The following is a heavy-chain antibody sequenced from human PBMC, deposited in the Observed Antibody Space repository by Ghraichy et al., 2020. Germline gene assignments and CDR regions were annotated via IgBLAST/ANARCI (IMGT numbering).Heavy chain of an antibody. CDR2: ISYDGNNR. V-gene: IGHV3-30-3*01. D-gene: IGHD1-26*01. CDR1: GFTFSIYA. Sequence: GGSLRLSCAASGFTFSIYAMHWVRQAPGKGLEWVAIISYDGNNRYYADSVKGRFTISRDNSKNTLDLQMNSLRPEDTAVYYCARDDRGDRGTPGYWGQGTLVTVSS. CDR3: ARDDRGDRGTPGY. J-gene: IGHJ4*02.